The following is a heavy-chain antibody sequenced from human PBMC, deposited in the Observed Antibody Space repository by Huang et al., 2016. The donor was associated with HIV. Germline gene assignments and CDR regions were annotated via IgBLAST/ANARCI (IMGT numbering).Heavy chain of an antibody. Sequence: QVQLVQSGAEVKKPGSSVKVSCMASGGTFSSYAISWVRQAPGQGLEWMGGIIPIFGTANDAQKFQGRVTITADEATSTAYMELSSLRSEDTAVYYCARVESRRYYDSSGYYYWGQGTLVTVSS. V-gene: IGHV1-69*01. D-gene: IGHD3-22*01. CDR3: ARVESRRYYDSSGYYY. J-gene: IGHJ4*02. CDR2: IIPIFGTA. CDR1: GGTFSSYA.